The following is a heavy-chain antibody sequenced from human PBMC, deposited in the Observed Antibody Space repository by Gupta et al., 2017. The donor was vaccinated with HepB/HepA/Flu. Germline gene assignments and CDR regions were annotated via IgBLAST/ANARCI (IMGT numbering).Heavy chain of an antibody. CDR2: IVSDINT. V-gene: IGHV3-23*01. D-gene: IGHD3-3*02. J-gene: IGHJ6*03. Sequence: EVQLLEYGGGLVQHGGSMRLSCTASGFRFSINAMSWVRQAPGKGLEWVSVIVSDINTHYADSVKGRFTTSRDNSKNTVYLQMNSLRAEDTAVYYCAKDLHFWSAMDVWGEGTTVTVSS. CDR1: GFRFSINA. CDR3: AKDLHFWSAMDV.